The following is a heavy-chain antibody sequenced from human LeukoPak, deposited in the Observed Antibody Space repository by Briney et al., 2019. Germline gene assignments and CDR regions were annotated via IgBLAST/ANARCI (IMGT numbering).Heavy chain of an antibody. CDR2: IYHSGST. CDR3: ARGPGYYDFWSGYSGWFDP. Sequence: SETLSLTCAVSGYSISSGYYWGWIRQPPGKGLEWIGSIYHSGSTYYNPSLKSRVTISVDTSKNQFSLKQSSVTAADTAVYYCARGPGYYDFWSGYSGWFDPWGQGTLVTVSS. J-gene: IGHJ5*02. V-gene: IGHV4-38-2*01. D-gene: IGHD3-3*01. CDR1: GYSISSGYY.